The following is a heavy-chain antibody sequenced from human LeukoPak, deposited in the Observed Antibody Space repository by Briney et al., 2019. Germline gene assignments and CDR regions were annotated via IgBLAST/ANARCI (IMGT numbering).Heavy chain of an antibody. D-gene: IGHD6-13*01. CDR1: GGSISTYY. J-gene: IGHJ4*02. V-gene: IGHV4-59*01. CDR3: AREASWFSSSWYFDY. Sequence: ETLSLTCTISGGSISTYYWNWFRQPPGKGLEWIGYIYYSGSTNYNPSLKSRFTISVDTSKNQFSLKLSSVTAADTAVYYCAREASWFSSSWYFDYWGQGTLVTVSS. CDR2: IYYSGST.